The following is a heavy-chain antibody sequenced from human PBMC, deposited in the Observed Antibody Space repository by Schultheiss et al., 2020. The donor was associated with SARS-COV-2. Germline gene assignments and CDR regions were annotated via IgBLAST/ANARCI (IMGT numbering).Heavy chain of an antibody. CDR1: GGSISSYY. D-gene: IGHD2-15*01. Sequence: LSLTCTVSGGSISSYYWSWIRQPPGKGLEWIGYIYYSGSTYYNPSLKSRVTISVDTSKNQFSLKLSSVTAADTAVYYCARMEGVVAATGFDYWGQGTLVTVSS. V-gene: IGHV4-59*12. J-gene: IGHJ4*02. CDR2: IYYSGST. CDR3: ARMEGVVAATGFDY.